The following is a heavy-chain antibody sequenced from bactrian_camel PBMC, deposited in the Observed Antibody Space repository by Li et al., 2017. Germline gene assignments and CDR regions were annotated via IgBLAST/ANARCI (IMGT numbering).Heavy chain of an antibody. CDR1: GFSMPD. CDR3: AADWAPTDWTTCMGWHAGSGY. V-gene: IGHV3S53*01. J-gene: IGHJ6*01. D-gene: IGHD3*01. Sequence: VQLVESGGGLVQPGGSLRLSCAASGFSMPDMRWVRQAAGKEREVVATIGDPGTTTYTDSAKGRFTISKDNAKDTLYLQMTGLKPEDAAMYYCAADWAPTDWTTCMGWHAGSGYWGPGTQVTVS. CDR2: IGDPGTT.